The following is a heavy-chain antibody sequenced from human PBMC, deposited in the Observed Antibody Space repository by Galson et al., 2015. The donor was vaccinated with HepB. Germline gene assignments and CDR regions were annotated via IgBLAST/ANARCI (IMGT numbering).Heavy chain of an antibody. J-gene: IGHJ4*02. CDR1: GFTFDDYA. V-gene: IGHV3-9*01. D-gene: IGHD6-19*01. CDR3: AKDPCFSGCHAFDF. CDR2: ISWNSGSI. Sequence: SLRLSCAASGFTFDDYAMHWVRQAPGKGLEWVSGISWNSGSIGYAETVKGRFTISRDNAKNSLYLQMNSLRAEDTAVYYCAKDPCFSGCHAFDFWGQGTLVTVSS.